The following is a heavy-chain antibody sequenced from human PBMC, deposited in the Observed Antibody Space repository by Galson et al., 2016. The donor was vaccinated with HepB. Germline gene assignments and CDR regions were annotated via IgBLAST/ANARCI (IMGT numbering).Heavy chain of an antibody. CDR1: GFNFNTYD. CDR3: AKDLRGYYDFLFGMDV. D-gene: IGHD3-3*01. V-gene: IGHV3-21*01. Sequence: SLRLSCAASGFNFNTYDMNWVRQAPGKGLEWVSYISRTSSYIYYADSVRGRFTISRDNAKNSLFLQMNSLRAEDTAVYYCAKDLRGYYDFLFGMDVWGQGTTVTVSS. J-gene: IGHJ6*02. CDR2: ISRTSSYI.